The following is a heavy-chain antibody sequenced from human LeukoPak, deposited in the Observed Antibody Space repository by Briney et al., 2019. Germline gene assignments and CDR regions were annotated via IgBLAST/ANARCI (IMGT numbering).Heavy chain of an antibody. J-gene: IGHJ4*02. Sequence: PSETLSLTCTVSGYSISSGYYWGWIRQPPGKGLEWIGSIYHSGSTYYNPSLKSRVTISVDTSKNQFSLKLSSVTAADTAVYYCARHGGSYSLDYWGQGTLVTVSS. V-gene: IGHV4-38-2*02. CDR3: ARHGGSYSLDY. CDR1: GYSISSGYY. CDR2: IYHSGST. D-gene: IGHD1-26*01.